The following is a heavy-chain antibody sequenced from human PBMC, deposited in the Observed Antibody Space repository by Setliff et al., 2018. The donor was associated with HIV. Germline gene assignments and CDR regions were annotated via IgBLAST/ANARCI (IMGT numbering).Heavy chain of an antibody. CDR1: GDSISTDY. V-gene: IGHV4-59*08. CDR2: IYNSAST. Sequence: LSLPCTVSGDSISTDYWTWIRQPPGKGLEWIGYIYNSASTSYNPSLKSRVTISVDTSKNQFSLKLSSVTAADTAVYHCARHSPSDYWGQGTLVTVSS. J-gene: IGHJ4*02. CDR3: ARHSPSDY.